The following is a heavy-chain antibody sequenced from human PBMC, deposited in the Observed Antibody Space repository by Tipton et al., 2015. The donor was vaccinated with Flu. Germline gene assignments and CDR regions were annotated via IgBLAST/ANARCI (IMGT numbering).Heavy chain of an antibody. D-gene: IGHD1-26*01. V-gene: IGHV3-30*18. J-gene: IGHJ4*02. CDR3: AKGGSGWELEY. CDR2: VSYDGSKK. CDR1: GFTFSSHG. Sequence: CAGSGFTFSSHGMQWVRQAPGKGLEWVALVSYDGSKKFYADSVKGRFTISRDNSKNTLDLQMNSLRAEDTAVYYCAKGGSGWELEYWGQGTLVTVSS.